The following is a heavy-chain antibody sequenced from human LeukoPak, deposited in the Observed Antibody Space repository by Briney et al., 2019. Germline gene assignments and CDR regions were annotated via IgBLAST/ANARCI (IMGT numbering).Heavy chain of an antibody. CDR1: GYRFSDYY. D-gene: IGHD6-6*01. J-gene: IGHJ4*02. V-gene: IGHV5-51*01. CDR2: IYPGDSDT. CDR3: ARLTYSSSSGFDY. Sequence: LGESLKISCKGSGYRFSDYYIAWVRQMPGKGLEWLGIIYPGDSDTRYSPSFQGQVTISADKSISTAFLQWSSLKASDTAMYYCARLTYSSSSGFDYWGQGTLVTVSS.